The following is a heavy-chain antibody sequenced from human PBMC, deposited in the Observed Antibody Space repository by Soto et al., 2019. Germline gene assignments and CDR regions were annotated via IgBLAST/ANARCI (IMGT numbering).Heavy chain of an antibody. J-gene: IGHJ6*02. V-gene: IGHV4-39*01. Sequence: SETLSLTCTVSGGSISSSSYYWGWIRQPPGKGLEWIGSIYYSGSTYYNPSLKSRVTISVDTSKNQFSLKLSSVTAADTAVYYCARHLGVPHYYGMDVWGQGTTVTVSS. CDR3: ARHLGVPHYYGMDV. D-gene: IGHD3-16*01. CDR1: GGSISSSSYY. CDR2: IYYSGST.